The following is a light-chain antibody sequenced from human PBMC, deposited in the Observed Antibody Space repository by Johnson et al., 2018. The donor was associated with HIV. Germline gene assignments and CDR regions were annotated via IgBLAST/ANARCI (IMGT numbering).Light chain of an antibody. CDR2: DTD. Sequence: QSVLTQPPSVSAAPGQKVTVSCSGSSSNIGNNFVSWYQQVPGTAPKLLIYDTDKRPSGIPDRFSGSKSGTSATLDITGLQPGDEADYCCATWDSSLSTYVFGTGTKVTVL. CDR3: ATWDSSLSTYV. J-gene: IGLJ1*01. V-gene: IGLV1-51*01. CDR1: SSNIGNNF.